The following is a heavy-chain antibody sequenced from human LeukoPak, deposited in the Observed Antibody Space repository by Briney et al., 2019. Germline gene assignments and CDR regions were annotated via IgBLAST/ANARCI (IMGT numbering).Heavy chain of an antibody. CDR2: INHSGST. V-gene: IGHV4-34*01. D-gene: IGHD7-27*01. CDR3: AQDLAWGAFDH. CDR1: GGSFSGYY. J-gene: IGHJ4*02. Sequence: SETLSLTCAVYGGSFSGYYWSWIRQPPGKGLEWIGEINHSGSTNYNPSLKSRVTISVDTSKNQFSLKLSSVTAADTAVYYCAQDLAWGAFDHWGQGTLVTVSS.